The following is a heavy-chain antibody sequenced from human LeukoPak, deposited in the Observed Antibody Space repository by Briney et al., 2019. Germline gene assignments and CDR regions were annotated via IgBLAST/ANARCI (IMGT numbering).Heavy chain of an antibody. Sequence: SETLSLTCTVSGGSISSYYWTWIRQPAGRGLDWIGRIYSSGSTNYNPSLKSGVTMSVDTSKTRFSLKLSSVTAANTAVFYCARIASAGHIDYWGQGALVTVSS. V-gene: IGHV4-4*07. CDR3: ARIASAGHIDY. CDR1: GGSISSYY. D-gene: IGHD6-13*01. J-gene: IGHJ4*02. CDR2: IYSSGST.